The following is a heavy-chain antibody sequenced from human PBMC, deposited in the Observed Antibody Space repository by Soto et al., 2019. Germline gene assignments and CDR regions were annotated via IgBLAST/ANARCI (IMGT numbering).Heavy chain of an antibody. CDR1: GDSINNYY. CDR3: ARRPMVGPVAENAFDI. J-gene: IGHJ3*02. CDR2: IYFTGTT. D-gene: IGHD6-19*01. V-gene: IGHV4-59*08. Sequence: PSETLSLTCTVSGDSINNYYWSWIRQPPGKGLEWIGYIYFTGTTSYNPSLKRRVTISVDTYNQFSLKLSSVTAADTAYYFCARRPMVGPVAENAFDIWGQGTRVTVSS.